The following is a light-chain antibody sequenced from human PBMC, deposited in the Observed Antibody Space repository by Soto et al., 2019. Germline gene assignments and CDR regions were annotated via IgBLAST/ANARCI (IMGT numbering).Light chain of an antibody. CDR3: NQYGRSLFN. CDR1: QSVSRSY. V-gene: IGKV3-20*01. Sequence: IFVTQSPFTLSLSPGERSTLSCRASQSVSRSYLAWYQQKPGQAPRLIIYGASSRATGIPDRFSGSGSGKELTITIRRMEPQDFEVYYCNQYGRSLFNSGPG. J-gene: IGKJ3*01. CDR2: GAS.